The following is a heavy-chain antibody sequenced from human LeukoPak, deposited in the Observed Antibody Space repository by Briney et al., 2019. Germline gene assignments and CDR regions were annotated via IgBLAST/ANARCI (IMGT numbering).Heavy chain of an antibody. V-gene: IGHV4-61*08. CDR2: ISNSGST. CDR3: VKLQPNTGEWAFDI. CDR1: GGSISSGVYY. D-gene: IGHD1-1*01. J-gene: IGHJ3*02. Sequence: PSETLSLTCTVSGGSISSGVYYWSWIRQPPGEGLEWIGYISNSGSTNYNPSLKSRVTISEDTSKNQLSLKLNSVTAADTAVYYCVKLQPNTGEWAFDIWGQGTMVSVSS.